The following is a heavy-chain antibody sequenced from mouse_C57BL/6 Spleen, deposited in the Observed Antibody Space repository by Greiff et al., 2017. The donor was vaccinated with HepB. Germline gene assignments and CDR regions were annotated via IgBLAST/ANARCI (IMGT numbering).Heavy chain of an antibody. CDR2: IYPTDSET. CDR1: GYTFTSYW. D-gene: IGHD4-1*01. Sequence: QVQLKQPGAELVRPGSSVKLSCKASGYTFTSYWMDWVKQRPGQGLEWIGNIYPTDSETHYNQKFKDKATLTVDKSSSTAYMQLSSLTSEDSAVYYCARSGWDVFDYWGQGTTLTVSS. V-gene: IGHV1-61*01. CDR3: ARSGWDVFDY. J-gene: IGHJ2*01.